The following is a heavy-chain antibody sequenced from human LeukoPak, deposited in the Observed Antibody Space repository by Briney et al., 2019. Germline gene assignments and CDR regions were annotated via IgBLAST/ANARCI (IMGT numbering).Heavy chain of an antibody. CDR3: ARGAIAAAGTRGYYYGMDV. V-gene: IGHV3-30-3*01. J-gene: IGHJ6*02. Sequence: GSLRLSCAASGFTFSSYAMHWVRQAPGKGLEWVAVISYDGSNKYYADSVKGRFTISRDNSKNTLYLQMNSLRAEDTAVYYCARGAIAAAGTRGYYYGMDVWGQGTTVTVSS. D-gene: IGHD6-13*01. CDR1: GFTFSSYA. CDR2: ISYDGSNK.